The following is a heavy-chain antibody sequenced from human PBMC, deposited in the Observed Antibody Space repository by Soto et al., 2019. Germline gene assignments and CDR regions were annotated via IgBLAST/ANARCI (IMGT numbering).Heavy chain of an antibody. D-gene: IGHD6-6*01. CDR2: MYYTGNK. J-gene: IGHJ5*02. V-gene: IGHV4-39*01. CDR1: CGSISSSTYY. Sequence: KPSETLSLTCTVSCGSISSSTYYWDWIRQPPGKGLEWIGAMYYTGNKNYNPSLESRVTMSVDTSKNQFSLKLSSVTPTDTAVYYCARRSSSSLGSLFDPWGRGILVTVSS. CDR3: ARRSSSSLGSLFDP.